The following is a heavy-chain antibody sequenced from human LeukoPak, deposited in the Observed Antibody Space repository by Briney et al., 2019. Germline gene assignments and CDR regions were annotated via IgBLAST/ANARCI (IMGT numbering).Heavy chain of an antibody. CDR1: NYSINAGYY. Sequence: SETLSLTCTVSNYSINAGYYWGWIRQPPGKALEWIGIIYHSGTTYSNPSLKSRVTISVDTSKNQFSLKLNSVTAKDTAVYYCARDRGGYTYSHDYWGQGTLVTVSS. J-gene: IGHJ4*02. CDR2: IYHSGTT. V-gene: IGHV4-38-2*02. CDR3: ARDRGGYTYSHDY. D-gene: IGHD5-18*01.